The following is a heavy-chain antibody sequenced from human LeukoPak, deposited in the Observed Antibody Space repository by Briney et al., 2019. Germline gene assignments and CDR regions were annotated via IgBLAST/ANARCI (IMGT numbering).Heavy chain of an antibody. CDR3: AKDYDFWSAKYYYGMDV. Sequence: GGSLRLSGAASGFTFSSYGMHWVRQAPGKGLEWVAVISYDGSNKYYADSVKGRFTISRDNSKNTLYLQMNSLRAEDTAVYYCAKDYDFWSAKYYYGMDVWGQGTTVTVSS. J-gene: IGHJ6*02. CDR1: GFTFSSYG. V-gene: IGHV3-30*18. CDR2: ISYDGSNK. D-gene: IGHD3-3*01.